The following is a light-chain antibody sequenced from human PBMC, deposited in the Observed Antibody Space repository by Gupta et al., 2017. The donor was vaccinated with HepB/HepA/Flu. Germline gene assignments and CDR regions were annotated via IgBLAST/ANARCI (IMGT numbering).Light chain of an antibody. CDR1: QAISTY. V-gene: IGKV1-27*01. CDR2: YAS. J-gene: IGKJ3*01. Sequence: DIQMTQSPSSLSASVGDRVTITCRASQAISTYLAWFQQKPGKVPKLLIYYASNLQSGVPSRFSGSGSGTEFTLTISSLQPEDVATYYCQKDNSAPFTFGHGTKVDIK. CDR3: QKDNSAPFT.